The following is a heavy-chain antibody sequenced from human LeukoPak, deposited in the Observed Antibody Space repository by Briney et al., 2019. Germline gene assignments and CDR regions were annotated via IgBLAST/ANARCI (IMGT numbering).Heavy chain of an antibody. CDR2: ISGSGGST. V-gene: IGHV3-23*01. CDR1: GFTFSSYA. CDR3: AKSRGSGYHGDAFDI. D-gene: IGHD5-12*01. Sequence: GGSLRLSCAAPGFTFSSYAISWVRQAPGKGLEWVSAISGSGGSTYYADSVKGRFTIPRDNSKNTLYLQMNSLRAEDTAVYYCAKSRGSGYHGDAFDIWGQGTMVTVSS. J-gene: IGHJ3*02.